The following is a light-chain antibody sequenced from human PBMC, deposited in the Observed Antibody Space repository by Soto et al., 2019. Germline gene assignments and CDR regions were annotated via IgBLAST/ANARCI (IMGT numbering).Light chain of an antibody. CDR3: GSWDSSLSAYV. CDR1: SSNIGNNY. CDR2: DNN. V-gene: IGLV1-51*01. J-gene: IGLJ1*01. Sequence: QSVLTQSPSVSAAPGQKVTISCSGSSSNIGNNYVSWYQQLPGTAPKLLIYDNNKRPSGIPDRFSGSKSGTSDTLGITGFQTGDEADHYCGSWDSSLSAYVFGTGTKLTVL.